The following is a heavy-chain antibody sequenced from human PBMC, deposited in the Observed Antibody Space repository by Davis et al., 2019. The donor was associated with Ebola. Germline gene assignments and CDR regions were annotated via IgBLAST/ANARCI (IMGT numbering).Heavy chain of an antibody. J-gene: IGHJ6*03. Sequence: GESLKISCAASGFTFSSYAMSWVRQAPGKGLEWVSAISGSGGSTYYADSVKGRFTISRDNSKSTLYLQMNSLRAEDTAVYYCARDSARYYMDVWGKGTTVTVSS. CDR1: GFTFSSYA. CDR3: ARDSARYYMDV. CDR2: ISGSGGST. V-gene: IGHV3-23*01.